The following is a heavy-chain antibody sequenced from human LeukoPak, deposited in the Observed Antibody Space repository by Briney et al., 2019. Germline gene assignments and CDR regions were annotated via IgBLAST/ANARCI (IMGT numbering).Heavy chain of an antibody. CDR3: ARDLDQYSGRYGGFGHDF. V-gene: IGHV1-69*13. D-gene: IGHD1-26*01. CDR1: GGTFSSYA. Sequence: SVKVSCKASGGTFSSYAISWVRQAPGQGLEWMGGIIPIFGTANYAQKFQGRVTITADESTSTAYMELSNLRSEDTAVYYCARDLDQYSGRYGGFGHDFWSQGTLVTVSS. CDR2: IIPIFGTA. J-gene: IGHJ4*02.